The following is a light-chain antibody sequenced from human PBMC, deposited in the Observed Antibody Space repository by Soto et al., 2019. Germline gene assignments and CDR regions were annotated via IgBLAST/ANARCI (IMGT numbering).Light chain of an antibody. CDR1: QSVRSNY. V-gene: IGKV3-20*01. CDR3: HQYGYGADT. CDR2: GAS. Sequence: DIVLTQSPGTLSLSPGERATLSCRASQSVRSNYLAWYQQQPGQAPRLLIFGASSRATGIPDRFSGSGSGTDFTLTISRLEPEDSAVYICHQYGYGADTFGQGTKLEIK. J-gene: IGKJ2*01.